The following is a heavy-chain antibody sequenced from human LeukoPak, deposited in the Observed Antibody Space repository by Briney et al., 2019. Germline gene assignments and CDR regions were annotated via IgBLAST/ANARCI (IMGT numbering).Heavy chain of an antibody. V-gene: IGHV1-24*01. Sequence: GASVTVSCKVSGYTLTELSMHWVRQAPGKGLEWMGGFDPEDGETIYAQKFQGRVTMTEDTSTDTAYMELSSLRSEDTAVYYCATEFLWPYDSSGMEYFQHWGQGTLVTVSS. CDR1: GYTLTELS. CDR2: FDPEDGET. J-gene: IGHJ1*01. D-gene: IGHD3-22*01. CDR3: ATEFLWPYDSSGMEYFQH.